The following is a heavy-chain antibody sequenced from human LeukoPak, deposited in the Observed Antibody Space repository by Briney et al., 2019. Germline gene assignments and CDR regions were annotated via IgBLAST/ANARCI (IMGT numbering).Heavy chain of an antibody. CDR2: ISYDGSNK. V-gene: IGHV3-30*18. CDR3: ANSVQQLVLVY. J-gene: IGHJ4*02. CDR1: GFTFSSYG. Sequence: GGSLRLSCAASGFTFSSYGMHWVRQAPGKGLEWVAVISYDGSNKYYADSVKGRFTISRDNSKNTLYLQMNSLRAEDTAVYYCANSVQQLVLVYWGQGTLVTVSS. D-gene: IGHD6-13*01.